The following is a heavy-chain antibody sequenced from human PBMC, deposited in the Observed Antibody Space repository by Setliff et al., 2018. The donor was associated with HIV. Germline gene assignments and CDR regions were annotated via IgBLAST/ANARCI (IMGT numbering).Heavy chain of an antibody. CDR1: DYTFTNYG. CDR3: ATFKTLDWLVDTAMISLDY. V-gene: IGHV1-18*01. D-gene: IGHD5-18*01. Sequence: ASVKVSCKTSDYTFTNYGIYWVRQAPGQGLEWMGWISNYNGNTNYAQKFHGRVTMTTDTSTRTAYMELSSLRSEDTAVYYCATFKTLDWLVDTAMISLDYWGQGSLVTVSS. CDR2: ISNYNGNT. J-gene: IGHJ4*02.